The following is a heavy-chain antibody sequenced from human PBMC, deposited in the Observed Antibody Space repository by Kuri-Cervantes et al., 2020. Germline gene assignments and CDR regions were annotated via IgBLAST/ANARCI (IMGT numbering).Heavy chain of an antibody. J-gene: IGHJ4*02. CDR1: GFTFSSYV. D-gene: IGHD5-24*01. V-gene: IGHV3-30-3*01. Sequence: GGSLRLSCAASGFTFSSYVMHWVRQAPGKGLEWVAVISYDGSNKYYADSVKGRFTISRDNSKNTLYLQMNSLRAEDTAVYYCARGAVEMATITLDYWGQGTLVTVSS. CDR3: ARGAVEMATITLDY. CDR2: ISYDGSNK.